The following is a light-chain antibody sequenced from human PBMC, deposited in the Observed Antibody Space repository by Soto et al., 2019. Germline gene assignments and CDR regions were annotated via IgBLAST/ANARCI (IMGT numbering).Light chain of an antibody. CDR3: LLSYGGAH. CDR2: DTS. V-gene: IGLV7-46*01. J-gene: IGLJ2*01. CDR1: TGPVTSGHW. Sequence: QAVVTQEPSLTVSPGGTVTLTSGASTGPVTSGHWPYWFHQKPGQAPRTLIYDTSNKYYWAPARFSGSLLGGKAALTLSGAQPEDEADYYCLLSYGGAHFGGGTKVTVL.